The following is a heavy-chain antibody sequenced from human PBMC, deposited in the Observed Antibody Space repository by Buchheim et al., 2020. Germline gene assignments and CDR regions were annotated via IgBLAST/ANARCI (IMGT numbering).Heavy chain of an antibody. Sequence: QVQLVQSGAEVKKPGASVKVSCKASGYTFTSYDINWVRQATGQGLEWMGWMNPNSGNTGYAQKFQVRFTMTRNTPISTAYMELSSLRSEDTAVYYCARGNRAAGSSYYYYYYMDVWGKGTT. CDR2: MNPNSGNT. V-gene: IGHV1-8*01. CDR1: GYTFTSYD. D-gene: IGHD6-19*01. J-gene: IGHJ6*03. CDR3: ARGNRAAGSSYYYYYYMDV.